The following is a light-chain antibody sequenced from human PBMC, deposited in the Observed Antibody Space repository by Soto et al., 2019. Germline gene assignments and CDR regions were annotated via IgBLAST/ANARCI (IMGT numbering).Light chain of an antibody. CDR2: GAS. Sequence: EIVLTQSPGTLSLSPGERATLSCRASQSVTNNYLAWYQQKANQAPRLLIFGASSRAAGIPDRFSGSGSGTDFTLAIGRLEPEDFAVYYCQQYGRSPWTFGQGTRLDIK. V-gene: IGKV3-20*01. J-gene: IGKJ1*01. CDR3: QQYGRSPWT. CDR1: QSVTNNY.